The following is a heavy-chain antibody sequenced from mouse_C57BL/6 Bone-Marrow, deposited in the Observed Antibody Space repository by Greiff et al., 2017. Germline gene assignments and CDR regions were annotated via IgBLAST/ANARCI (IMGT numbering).Heavy chain of an antibody. CDR2: ISPRSGNT. V-gene: IGHV1-81*01. CDR1: GYTFTRYG. CDR3: ARSGPIYYWAMDY. Sequence: VQLQESGAELARPGASVKLSCKASGYTFTRYGISWVKQRTGQGLEWIGEISPRSGNTYYTEKFKGKATLTADKSSSTAYMELRSLTSGDSAVYFCARSGPIYYWAMDYWGQGTSVTVSS. D-gene: IGHD3-2*02. J-gene: IGHJ4*01.